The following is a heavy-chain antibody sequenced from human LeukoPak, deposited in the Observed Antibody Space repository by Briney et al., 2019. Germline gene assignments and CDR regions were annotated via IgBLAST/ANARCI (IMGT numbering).Heavy chain of an antibody. J-gene: IGHJ4*02. CDR3: ARDLEYYYGSGSYYFDY. V-gene: IGHV4-34*01. Sequence: SETLSLTCAVYGGSFSGYYWSWIRQPPGKGLEWIGEINHSGSTNYNPSLKSRVTMSVATSKNQFSLKLSSVTAADTAVYYCARDLEYYYGSGSYYFDYWGQGTLVTVSS. CDR2: INHSGST. D-gene: IGHD3-10*01. CDR1: GGSFSGYY.